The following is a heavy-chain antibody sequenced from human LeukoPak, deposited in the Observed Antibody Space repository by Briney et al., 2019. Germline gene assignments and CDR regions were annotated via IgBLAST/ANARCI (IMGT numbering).Heavy chain of an antibody. CDR3: ARDMITFGGVIEGEDY. Sequence: GASVKVSCKASGHTFTSYGISWVRQAPGQGLEWMGWISAYNGDTNYAQKLQGRVTITTDTSTSTAYMELRSLRSDDTAVYYCARDMITFGGVIEGEDYWGQGTLVTVSS. V-gene: IGHV1-18*01. J-gene: IGHJ4*02. CDR2: ISAYNGDT. D-gene: IGHD3-16*02. CDR1: GHTFTSYG.